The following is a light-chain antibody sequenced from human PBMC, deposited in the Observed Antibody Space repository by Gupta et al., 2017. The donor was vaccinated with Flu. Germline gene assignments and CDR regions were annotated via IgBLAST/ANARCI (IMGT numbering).Light chain of an antibody. J-gene: IGKJ3*01. Sequence: DIQMTQSPSSVPASVGDRVTITCRASQVISSWLAWYQQKPGKAPNLLIYAATTLQTGVPSRFSGSGSGTYFTLTITSLQPEDFATYFCQQANSLPFTFGPGSKVEIK. V-gene: IGKV1-12*01. CDR2: AAT. CDR1: QVISSW. CDR3: QQANSLPFT.